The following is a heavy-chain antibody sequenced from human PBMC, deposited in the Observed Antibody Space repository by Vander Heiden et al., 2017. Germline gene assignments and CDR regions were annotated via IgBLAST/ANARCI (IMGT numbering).Heavy chain of an antibody. D-gene: IGHD3-22*01. V-gene: IGHV4-4*07. J-gene: IGHJ4*02. CDR1: GGSMGNYY. CDR2: IYTGGST. Sequence: QVQLQESGPGLVRPSETLSLTCAVSGGSMGNYYWTWLRQPAGKALEWLGRIYTGGSTNYNPSLKSRVTMSVATSKNQFSLKLTSVTAADTAVYYCVGNYYDSRGYYFIDSWGQGTLVTVSS. CDR3: VGNYYDSRGYYFIDS.